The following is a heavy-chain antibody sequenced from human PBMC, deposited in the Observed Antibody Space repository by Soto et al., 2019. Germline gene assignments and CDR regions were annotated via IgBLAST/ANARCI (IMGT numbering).Heavy chain of an antibody. J-gene: IGHJ5*02. V-gene: IGHV3-66*01. CDR3: AGHDWFDP. CDR2: IYTSGRT. Sequence: GGSLRLSCVASGFIVSSNYMSWVRQAPGKGLEWVSVIYTSGRTYYADSVKGRFTISRDNSKNTLYLQMNSLRVEDTAVYYCAGHDWFDPWGQGTLVTVSS. CDR1: GFIVSSNY.